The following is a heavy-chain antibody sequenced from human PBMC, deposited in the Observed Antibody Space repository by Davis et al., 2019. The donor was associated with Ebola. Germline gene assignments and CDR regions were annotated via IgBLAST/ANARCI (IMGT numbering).Heavy chain of an antibody. J-gene: IGHJ4*02. Sequence: GESLKISCKASGYSFTTYWIVWVRQMPGKGLECMGIIFPGDSNTRYSPSFQGQVTISADKSINTAYLQWSSLKASDTAMYHCARLMGRVDSSSYRFFDNWGQGTLVTVSS. CDR3: ARLMGRVDSSSYRFFDN. V-gene: IGHV5-51*01. D-gene: IGHD6-6*01. CDR1: GYSFTTYW. CDR2: IFPGDSNT.